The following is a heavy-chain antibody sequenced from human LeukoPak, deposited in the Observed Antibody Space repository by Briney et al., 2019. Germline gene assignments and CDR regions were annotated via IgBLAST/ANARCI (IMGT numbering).Heavy chain of an antibody. CDR1: GYTFTSYA. V-gene: IGHV1-3*01. Sequence: ASVKVSCKASGYTFTSYAIHWVRQAPGQRLEWMGWINAGNGNTKYSQKFQGRVTITTDTSASTAYMELSSLRSEDTAVYYCARVGAAAGPYYYDYWGQGTLVTVSS. D-gene: IGHD6-13*01. J-gene: IGHJ4*02. CDR2: INAGNGNT. CDR3: ARVGAAAGPYYYDY.